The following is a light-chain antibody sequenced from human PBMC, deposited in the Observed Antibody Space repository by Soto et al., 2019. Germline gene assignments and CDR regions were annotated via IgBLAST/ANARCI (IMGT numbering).Light chain of an antibody. CDR1: SSNIGAGYD. J-gene: IGLJ2*01. Sequence: QSVLTQPPSVSGAPGQRVTISCTGSSSNIGAGYDVHWYQQLPGTAPKLLIYGNSNRPSGVPDRFSGSKSGTSASLAITGLQAEGEAHYSRQSYYCSLSGPIFGGGTKLTVL. V-gene: IGLV1-40*01. CDR2: GNS. CDR3: QSYYCSLSGPI.